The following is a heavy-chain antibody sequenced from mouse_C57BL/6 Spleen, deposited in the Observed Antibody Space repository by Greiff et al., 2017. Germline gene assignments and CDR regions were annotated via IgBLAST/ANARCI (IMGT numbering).Heavy chain of an antibody. Sequence: LQESGAELARPGASVKMSCKASGYTFTSYTMHWVKQRPGQGLEWIGYINPSSGYTKYNQKFKDKATLTADKSSSTAYMQLSSLTSEDSAVYDCARGYGSSHWYFDVWGTGTTVTVAS. D-gene: IGHD1-1*01. V-gene: IGHV1-4*01. CDR2: INPSSGYT. J-gene: IGHJ1*03. CDR3: ARGYGSSHWYFDV. CDR1: GYTFTSYT.